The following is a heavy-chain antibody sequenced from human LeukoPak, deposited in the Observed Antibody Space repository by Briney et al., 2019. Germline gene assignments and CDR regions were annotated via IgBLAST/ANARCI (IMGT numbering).Heavy chain of an antibody. Sequence: GGSLRLTCAVSGFTFSNEAMGWVRQLRGGGLEWVSTISPGGGTTYYAESMKGRFTISRDNSKTTLYLEMNSLRVEDTAVYYCATKSSDFDYWGQGTLVTVSS. CDR3: ATKSSDFDY. D-gene: IGHD2-15*01. J-gene: IGHJ4*02. V-gene: IGHV3-23*01. CDR1: GFTFSNEA. CDR2: ISPGGGTT.